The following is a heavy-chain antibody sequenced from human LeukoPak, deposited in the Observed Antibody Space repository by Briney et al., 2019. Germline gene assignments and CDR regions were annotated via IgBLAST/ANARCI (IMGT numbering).Heavy chain of an antibody. CDR2: INHSGST. V-gene: IGHV4-34*01. CDR3: ARHESPYSPYFDY. D-gene: IGHD5-12*01. Sequence: PSETLSLTCAVYGGSFSGYYWSWIRQPPGKGLEWIGEINHSGSTNYNPSLKSRVTISVDTSKNQFSLKLSSVTAADTAVYYCARHESPYSPYFDYWGQGTLVTVSS. J-gene: IGHJ4*02. CDR1: GGSFSGYY.